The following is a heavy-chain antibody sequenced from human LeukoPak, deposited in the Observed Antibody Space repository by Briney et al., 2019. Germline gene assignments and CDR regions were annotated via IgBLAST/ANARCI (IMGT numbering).Heavy chain of an antibody. CDR1: GYTFTGYY. J-gene: IGHJ3*02. D-gene: IGHD2-8*01. V-gene: IGHV1-2*02. CDR3: VRGRPWVWDTFEN. CDR2: INPNSGGT. Sequence: ASVKVSCKASGYTFTGYYMHWVRQAPGQGLEWMGWINPNSGGTNYAQKFQGRVTMTRDTSISTAYMELSRLRSDDTAMYYCVRGRPWVWDTFENWGQGTMVAVSS.